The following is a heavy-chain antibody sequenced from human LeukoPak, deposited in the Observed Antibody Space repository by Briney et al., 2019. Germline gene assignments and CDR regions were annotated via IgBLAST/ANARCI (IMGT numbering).Heavy chain of an antibody. CDR3: ARDLSWWELGGFDY. V-gene: IGHV4-4*07. Sequence: SETLSLTCTVCGGSISSYYRSWIRQPAGKGLEWIGRIYTSGSTNYNPSLKSRVTMSVDTSKNQFSLKLSSVTAADTAVYYCARDLSWWELGGFDYWGQGTLVTVSS. D-gene: IGHD1-26*01. CDR1: GGSISSYY. J-gene: IGHJ4*02. CDR2: IYTSGST.